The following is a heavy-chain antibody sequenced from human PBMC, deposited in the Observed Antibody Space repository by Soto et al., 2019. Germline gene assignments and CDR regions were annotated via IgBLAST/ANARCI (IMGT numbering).Heavy chain of an antibody. CDR3: ARDRGLEAGDYNYYYYGMDV. CDR2: IIPIFGTA. CDR1: GGTFSSYA. D-gene: IGHD4-17*01. V-gene: IGHV1-69*01. J-gene: IGHJ6*02. Sequence: QVQLVRSGAEVKKPGSSVKVSCKASGGTFSSYAISWVRQAPGQGLEWMGGIIPIFGTANYAQKFQGRVTITADESTSTAYMELSSLRSEDTAVYYCARDRGLEAGDYNYYYYGMDVWGQGTTVTVSS.